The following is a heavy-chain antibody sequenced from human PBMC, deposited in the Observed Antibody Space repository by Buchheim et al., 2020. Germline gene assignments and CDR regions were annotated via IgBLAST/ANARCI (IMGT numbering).Heavy chain of an antibody. J-gene: IGHJ6*02. CDR1: GYTFTGYY. Sequence: QVQLVQSGAEVKKPGASVKVSCKASGYTFTGYYMHWVRQAPGQGLEWMGWINPNSGGTNYAQKFQGWVTMTRDTSISPAYMELSRLRSDDTAVYYCARGGGIIVVPAAMDCYYGMDVGGRGTT. D-gene: IGHD2-2*01. CDR2: INPNSGGT. CDR3: ARGGGIIVVPAAMDCYYGMDV. V-gene: IGHV1-2*04.